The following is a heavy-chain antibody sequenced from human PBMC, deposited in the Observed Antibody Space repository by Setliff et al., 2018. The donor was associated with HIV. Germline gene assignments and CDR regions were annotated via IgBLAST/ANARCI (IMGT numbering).Heavy chain of an antibody. Sequence: PSETLSLTCAVYGGSFRDYFWIWIRQPPGKGLEWIGEINHRGSTNYNSSLKSRVTIGVDTSKNQFSLNLSAVTAADTAVYYCARGSVFWDRGNHYQYMDVWATGTTVTVSS. CDR2: INHRGST. CDR1: GGSFRDYF. D-gene: IGHD3-10*01. V-gene: IGHV4-34*01. CDR3: ARGSVFWDRGNHYQYMDV. J-gene: IGHJ6*03.